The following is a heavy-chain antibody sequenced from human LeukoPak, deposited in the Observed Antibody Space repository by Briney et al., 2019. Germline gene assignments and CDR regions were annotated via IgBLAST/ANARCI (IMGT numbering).Heavy chain of an antibody. V-gene: IGHV3-23*01. CDR3: AKDRSEDTAFDY. J-gene: IGHJ4*02. D-gene: IGHD5-18*01. CDR1: GFTFNSYA. CDR2: ISGSGGST. Sequence: GGSLRLSCAASGFTFNSYAMSWVRQAPGKGLEWVSAISGSGGSTYYADSVKGRFTISRGNSKNTLYLQMNSLRAEDTAVYYCAKDRSEDTAFDYWGQGTLVTVSS.